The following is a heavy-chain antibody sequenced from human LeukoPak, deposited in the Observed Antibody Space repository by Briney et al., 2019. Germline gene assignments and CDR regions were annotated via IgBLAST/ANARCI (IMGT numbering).Heavy chain of an antibody. J-gene: IGHJ4*02. CDR1: GYTFTSYG. V-gene: IGHV1-69*05. Sequence: PRASVKVSCKASGYTFTSYGISWVRQAPGQGLEWMGGIIPIFGTANYAQKFQGRVTITTDESTSTAYMELSSLRSEDTAVYYCATMALRTSCPFDYWGQGTLVTVSS. CDR3: ATMALRTSCPFDY. D-gene: IGHD2-2*01. CDR2: IIPIFGTA.